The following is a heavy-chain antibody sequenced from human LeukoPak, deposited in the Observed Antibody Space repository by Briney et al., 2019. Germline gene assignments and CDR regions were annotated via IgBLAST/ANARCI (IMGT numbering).Heavy chain of an antibody. J-gene: IGHJ4*02. CDR1: GGSISSGGYS. Sequence: SETLSLTCAVSGGSISSGGYSWSWIRQPPGKGLEWIGYVYYSGYTNYNPSLKSRVTISVDTSKNQFSLKLSSVTAADTAVYYWARPPRHWGSYDYWGQETLVTVPS. CDR2: VYYSGYT. CDR3: ARPPRHWGSYDY. V-gene: IGHV4-61*08. D-gene: IGHD3-16*01.